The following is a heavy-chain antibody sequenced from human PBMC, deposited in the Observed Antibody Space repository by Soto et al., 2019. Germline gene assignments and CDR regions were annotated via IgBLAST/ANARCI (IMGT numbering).Heavy chain of an antibody. Sequence: RASVKVSCKASGYTFASYNITWVRQAPGQGLEWMGWISPFTGNTNYTQKLQGRVTLTTDTPTSTAYMELRSLRSDDTAVYYCARDSERFGISRGCMDVWGQGTTVTVSS. J-gene: IGHJ6*02. V-gene: IGHV1-18*04. CDR3: ARDSERFGISRGCMDV. D-gene: IGHD3-10*01. CDR1: GYTFASYN. CDR2: ISPFTGNT.